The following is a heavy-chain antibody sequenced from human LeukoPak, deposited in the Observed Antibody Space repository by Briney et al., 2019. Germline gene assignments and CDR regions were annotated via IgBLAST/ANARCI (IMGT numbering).Heavy chain of an antibody. J-gene: IGHJ4*02. V-gene: IGHV3-30-3*01. CDR2: ISSDGTIT. CDR1: GFTFNSFP. CDR3: ARANSSAWHNFDF. Sequence: GGSLRLSCEASGFTFNSFPIHWVHQAPGKGLEWVAVISSDGTITYHADSVLGRFTISRDNSRDTLYLEMNSLRAEDRAVYYCARANSSAWHNFDFWGQGTLVTVSS. D-gene: IGHD6-19*01.